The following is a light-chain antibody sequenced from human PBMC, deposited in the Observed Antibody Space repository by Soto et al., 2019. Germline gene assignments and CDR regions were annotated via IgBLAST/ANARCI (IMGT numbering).Light chain of an antibody. Sequence: EIVLTQSAGTLSLSPGERATLSCRASQTVSGSYLAWFQQKPGQAPRLLIYDASTRAAGVPDRFSGSGSGTDFSLTINRLEPEDFAVYYCQHYGSSPWTFGQETKVEIK. V-gene: IGKV3-20*01. J-gene: IGKJ1*01. CDR3: QHYGSSPWT. CDR2: DAS. CDR1: QTVSGSY.